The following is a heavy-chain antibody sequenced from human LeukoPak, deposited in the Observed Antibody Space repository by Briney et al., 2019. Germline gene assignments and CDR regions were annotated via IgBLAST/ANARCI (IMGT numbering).Heavy chain of an antibody. Sequence: PSETLSLTCTVSGGYISNNYWSWIRQPPGKGLGWSGYIYYSGSTNYNPSLKSRVTISVDTSKNQFSLKLSSVTATDTAVYYCARHPGNDFGDYETDWGQGTLVTVSS. CDR1: GGYISNNY. CDR3: ARHPGNDFGDYETD. V-gene: IGHV4-59*08. CDR2: IYYSGST. J-gene: IGHJ4*02. D-gene: IGHD4-17*01.